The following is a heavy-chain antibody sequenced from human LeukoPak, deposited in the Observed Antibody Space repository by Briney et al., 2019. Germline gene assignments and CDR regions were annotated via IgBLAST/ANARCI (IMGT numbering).Heavy chain of an antibody. J-gene: IGHJ4*02. CDR1: GYTFTSYG. CDR3: ARGAMTTVTTYLDY. Sequence: ASVKVSCKASGYTFTSYGITGVRQAPGQGLEWMGWISGKNGNTKYVQKFQGRVTMTTDTSTSTAYMELRSLRSDDTAVYYCARGAMTTVTTYLDYWGQGTLVTVSS. CDR2: ISGKNGNT. D-gene: IGHD4-11*01. V-gene: IGHV1-18*01.